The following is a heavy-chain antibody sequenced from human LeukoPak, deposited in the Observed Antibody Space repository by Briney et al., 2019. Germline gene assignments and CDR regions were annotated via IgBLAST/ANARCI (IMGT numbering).Heavy chain of an antibody. D-gene: IGHD2-2*01. CDR3: ARDEGDIVVVPAASDY. V-gene: IGHV3-21*01. CDR1: GFTFSSYS. CDR2: ISSSSSYI. Sequence: GGSLRLSCAASGFTFSSYSMNWVRQAPGKGLEWVSSISSSSSYIYYADSVKGRFTISRDNAKNSLYLQMNSLRAEDTAVYYCARDEGDIVVVPAASDYWGQGTLGTVSS. J-gene: IGHJ4*02.